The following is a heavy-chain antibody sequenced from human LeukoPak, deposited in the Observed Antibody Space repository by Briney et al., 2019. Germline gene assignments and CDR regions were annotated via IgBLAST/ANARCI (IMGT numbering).Heavy chain of an antibody. CDR3: ARGGAGDSSGWYSRTGFDY. CDR1: GGSISSYY. D-gene: IGHD6-19*01. Sequence: KPSETLSLTCTVSGGSISSYYWSWIRPPPGKGLEWIGYIYYSGSTNYNPSLKSRVTISVDTSKNQFSLKLSSVTAADTAVYYCARGGAGDSSGWYSRTGFDYWGQGTLVTVSS. CDR2: IYYSGST. J-gene: IGHJ4*02. V-gene: IGHV4-59*01.